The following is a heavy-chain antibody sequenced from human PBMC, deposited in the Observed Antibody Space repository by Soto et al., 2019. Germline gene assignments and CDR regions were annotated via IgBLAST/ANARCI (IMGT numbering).Heavy chain of an antibody. V-gene: IGHV3-66*01. D-gene: IGHD6-6*01. CDR1: GFTVSSNY. J-gene: IGHJ4*02. CDR2: IYRGGST. Sequence: EVHLVESGGGLVQPGGSLRLSCAASGFTVSSNYMNWVRQAPGKGLEWVSIIYRGGSTNYADSVKGRFTTSRDNSKNTLYLQMHSLRAEDTAVYYCARAVGPYSSSSDGPFDYWGQGTLVTVSS. CDR3: ARAVGPYSSSSDGPFDY.